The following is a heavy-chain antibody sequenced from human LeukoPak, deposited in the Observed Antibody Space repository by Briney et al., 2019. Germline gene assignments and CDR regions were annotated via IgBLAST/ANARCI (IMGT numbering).Heavy chain of an antibody. CDR2: IVPIFYVP. J-gene: IGHJ4*02. D-gene: IGHD3-22*01. CDR3: ARDPRYIYHSGGYFPQYFDS. CDR1: GGTFSSYA. Sequence: SVMVSCKASGGTFSSYAITWVRQAPGQGLEWMGGIVPIFYVPTYTQRFQGRLTITADESTTTAYMELSSLRSEDTAVYYCARDPRYIYHSGGYFPQYFDSWGQGTLVTVSS. V-gene: IGHV1-69*13.